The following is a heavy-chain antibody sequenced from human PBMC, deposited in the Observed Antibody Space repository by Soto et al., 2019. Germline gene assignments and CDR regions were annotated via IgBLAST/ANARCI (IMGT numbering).Heavy chain of an antibody. J-gene: IGHJ2*01. Sequence: PGGSLRLSCAASGFTFSSYAMSWVRQAPGKGLEWVSAISGSGGSTYYADSVKGRFTISRDNSKNTLYLQMNSLRAEDTAVYYCAKDRSGFIVGAPNWYFDLWGRGTLVTVS. D-gene: IGHD1-26*01. CDR3: AKDRSGFIVGAPNWYFDL. CDR2: ISGSGGST. V-gene: IGHV3-23*01. CDR1: GFTFSSYA.